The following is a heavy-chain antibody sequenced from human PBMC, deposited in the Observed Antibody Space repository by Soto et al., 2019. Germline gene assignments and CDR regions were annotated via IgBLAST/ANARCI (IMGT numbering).Heavy chain of an antibody. J-gene: IGHJ6*02. D-gene: IGHD3-3*01. CDR2: IYHSGST. V-gene: IGHV4-4*02. Sequence: SETLSLTCAVSGGSISSSNWWSWVRQPPGKGLEWIGEIYHSGSTNYNPSLKSRVTISVDKSKNQFSLMLSSVTAADTAVYYCARARITIHAPAKTDSYYYYGMDVWGQGTTVTVSS. CDR3: ARARITIHAPAKTDSYYYYGMDV. CDR1: GGSISSSNW.